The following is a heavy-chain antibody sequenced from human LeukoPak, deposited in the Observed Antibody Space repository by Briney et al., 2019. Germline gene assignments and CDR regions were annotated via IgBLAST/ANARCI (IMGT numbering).Heavy chain of an antibody. D-gene: IGHD6-19*01. V-gene: IGHV3-7*01. CDR2: IKEDGSEK. CDR1: GFSFSTYW. CDR3: ARVGTWLVFDY. Sequence: QTGGSLRLSCVVSGFSFSTYWMTWVRQAPGKGLEWVADIKEDGSEKHYADSVKGRFTISRDNAKNSLDLHVSSLRAEDMAVYYCARVGTWLVFDYWGQGILVTVSS. J-gene: IGHJ4*02.